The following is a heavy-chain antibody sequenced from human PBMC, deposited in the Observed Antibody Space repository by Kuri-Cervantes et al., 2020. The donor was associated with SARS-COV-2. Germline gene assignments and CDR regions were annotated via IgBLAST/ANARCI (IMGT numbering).Heavy chain of an antibody. V-gene: IGHV3-15*07. J-gene: IGHJ4*02. D-gene: IGHD3-3*02. Sequence: GGSLKIPCAVSGGSISSSNWWSWARQPPGKGLEWVGRIKSKTDGGTTDYAAPVKGRFTISRDDSKNTLYLQMNSLKTEDTAVYYCTTDLSHLSREYWGQGTLVTVSS. CDR3: TTDLSHLSREY. CDR1: GGSISSSNW. CDR2: IKSKTDGGTT.